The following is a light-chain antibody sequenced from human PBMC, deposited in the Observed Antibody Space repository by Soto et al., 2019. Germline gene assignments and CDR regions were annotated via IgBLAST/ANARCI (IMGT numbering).Light chain of an antibody. J-gene: IGKJ5*01. CDR1: RSVSSY. V-gene: IGKV3-11*01. CDR2: DAS. Sequence: EILLTQSPGTLSLSPGESATLSCRATRSVSSYLAWYQQKPGQAPRLLIYDASSRPTDIPARFSGSGSGTDFTLTISSLEPEDFALYYCQQRSNWPITFGQGTDWRL. CDR3: QQRSNWPIT.